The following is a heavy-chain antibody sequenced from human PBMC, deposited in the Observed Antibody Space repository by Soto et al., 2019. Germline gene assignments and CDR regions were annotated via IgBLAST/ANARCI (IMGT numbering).Heavy chain of an antibody. CDR3: ARGRASGSYSLLES. D-gene: IGHD3-10*01. CDR2: INPNSGNI. Sequence: GASVKVSCKASGNTFTSYDINWVRQATGHGLEWMGWINPNSGNIGYAQKFQGRVTMTRDTAIRTAYMEVSRLRSDDTAVYYCARGRASGSYSLLESWGQGTLVPVSS. V-gene: IGHV1-8*01. CDR1: GNTFTSYD. J-gene: IGHJ4*02.